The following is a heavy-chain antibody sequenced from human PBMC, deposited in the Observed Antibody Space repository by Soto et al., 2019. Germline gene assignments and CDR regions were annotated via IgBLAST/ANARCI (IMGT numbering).Heavy chain of an antibody. V-gene: IGHV3-30-3*01. CDR1: GFTFSSYA. D-gene: IGHD3-16*02. J-gene: IGHJ4*02. Sequence: QVQLVESGGGVVQPGRSLRLSCAASGFTFSSYALHWVRQAPGKGLQWVAVISSDGTTEYYADSVKGRFTISRDNSKNTLFLQMNSRRVEDAAVYYCATVNYDYVWGSYRRRQVDYRGQGTLVTVSS. CDR3: ATVNYDYVWGSYRRRQVDY. CDR2: ISSDGTTE.